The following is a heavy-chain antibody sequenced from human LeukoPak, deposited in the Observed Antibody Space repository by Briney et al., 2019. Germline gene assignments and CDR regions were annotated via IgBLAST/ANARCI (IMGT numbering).Heavy chain of an antibody. J-gene: IGHJ4*02. V-gene: IGHV4-34*01. D-gene: IGHD3-3*01. CDR1: GGSFSGYY. Sequence: SKTLSLTCAVYGGSFSGYYWSWIRQPPGKGLEWIGEINHSGSTNYNPSLKSRVTVSVDTSKNQFSLKLSSVTAADTAVYYCARAQYDSPDYWGQGTLVTVSS. CDR3: ARAQYDSPDY. CDR2: INHSGST.